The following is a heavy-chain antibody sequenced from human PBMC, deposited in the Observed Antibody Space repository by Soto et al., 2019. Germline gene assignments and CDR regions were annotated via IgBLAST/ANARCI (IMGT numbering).Heavy chain of an antibody. Sequence: ASVKVSCKASCYTFTSYGVTWVRQAPGQGLEWMGWISAYNGNTNYAQNRQGRVTMTTDTSTSTAYLELRSLRSDAPAVYYCARDATSSWSQGSYAYGMDVWGQGTTVTVSS. CDR1: CYTFTSYG. D-gene: IGHD6-13*01. V-gene: IGHV1-18*01. J-gene: IGHJ6*02. CDR3: ARDATSSWSQGSYAYGMDV. CDR2: ISAYNGNT.